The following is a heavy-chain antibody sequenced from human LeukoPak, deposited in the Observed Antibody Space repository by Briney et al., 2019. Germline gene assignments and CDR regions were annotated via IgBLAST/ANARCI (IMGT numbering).Heavy chain of an antibody. V-gene: IGHV4-61*09. CDR2: IYTSGTTT. D-gene: IGHD1-26*01. CDR1: DDPINSGVYY. J-gene: IGHJ6*03. CDR3: ARAKKRSGRSRNFYLDV. Sequence: MTSETLSLTCTVSDDPINSGVYYWNWIRQPAGKGLEWIGHIYTSGTTTNSNPSLKSRVAISLDTSKNHFSLNLSSVTAADTAVYYCARAKKRSGRSRNFYLDVWGKGTTVTVSS.